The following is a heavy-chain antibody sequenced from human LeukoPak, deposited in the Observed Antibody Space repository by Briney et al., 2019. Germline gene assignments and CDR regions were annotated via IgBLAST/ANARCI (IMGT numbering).Heavy chain of an antibody. D-gene: IGHD6-19*01. CDR1: GFTFSSYA. Sequence: GGSLRLSCAASGFTFSSYAMPWVRQAPGKGLEWVAVISHDGSNKYYADSVKGRFTISRDNSKNTLYLQMNSLRAEDTAVYYCARGYGSGWYPSYYYYYGMDVWGQGTTVTVSS. V-gene: IGHV3-30-3*01. CDR2: ISHDGSNK. J-gene: IGHJ6*02. CDR3: ARGYGSGWYPSYYYYYGMDV.